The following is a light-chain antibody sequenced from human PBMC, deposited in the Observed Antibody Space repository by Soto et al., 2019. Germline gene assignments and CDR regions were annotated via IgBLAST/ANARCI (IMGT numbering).Light chain of an antibody. CDR1: QSVSSNY. V-gene: IGKV3-20*01. J-gene: IGKJ5*01. Sequence: EIVLTQSPGTLSLSPGERATLSCRASQSVSSNYLGWYQKKPGQPPRLLIYGGSSRATGIPDRFSGGGSGTDFTLTINRLEPEDFAVYYCQQYGSSPLISFGQGTRLEIK. CDR2: GGS. CDR3: QQYGSSPLIS.